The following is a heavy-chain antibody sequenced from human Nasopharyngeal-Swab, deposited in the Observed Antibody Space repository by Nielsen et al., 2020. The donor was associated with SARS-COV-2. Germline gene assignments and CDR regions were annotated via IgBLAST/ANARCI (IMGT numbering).Heavy chain of an antibody. CDR3: VRDTPYCSSTSCSALY. CDR1: GYTFTSYG. D-gene: IGHD2-2*01. J-gene: IGHJ4*02. Sequence: ASVKVSCKASGYTFTSYGISWVRQAPGQGLEWMGWISAYNGNTNYAQKLQGRVTMTTDTSTSTAYMELRSLRSDDTAVYYCVRDTPYCSSTSCSALYWGQGTLVTVSS. CDR2: ISAYNGNT. V-gene: IGHV1-18*01.